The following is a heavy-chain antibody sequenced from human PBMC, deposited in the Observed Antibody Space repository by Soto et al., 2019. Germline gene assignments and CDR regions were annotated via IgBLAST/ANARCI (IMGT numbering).Heavy chain of an antibody. CDR3: ARDPGSTFGYFDY. V-gene: IGHV3-30-3*01. D-gene: IGHD3-16*01. CDR2: ISYDGSNK. J-gene: IGHJ4*02. CDR1: GFTFSSYA. Sequence: QVQLVESGGGVVKPGRSLRLSCAASGFTFSSYAMHWVRQAPGKGLEWVAVISYDGSNKYYADSVKGRFTISRDNSKNTLYLQMNSLRAEVTAVYYCARDPGSTFGYFDYWGQGTLVTVSS.